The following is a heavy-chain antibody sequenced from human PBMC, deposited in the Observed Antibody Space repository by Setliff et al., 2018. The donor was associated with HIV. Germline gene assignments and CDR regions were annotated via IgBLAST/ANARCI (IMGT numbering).Heavy chain of an antibody. D-gene: IGHD3-16*01. V-gene: IGHV3-30*02. J-gene: IGHJ5*01. CDR3: ARGGANPSWFDS. CDR1: GFTFSSAHG. CDR2: IRYDGSNK. Sequence: GGSLRLSCAASGFTFSSAHGMHWVRQAPGKGLEWVAFIRYDGSNKYYADSGKGRFTIPRDNSKNTLYLQMNSLRAEDTAVYYCARGGANPSWFDSWGQGTLVTVSS.